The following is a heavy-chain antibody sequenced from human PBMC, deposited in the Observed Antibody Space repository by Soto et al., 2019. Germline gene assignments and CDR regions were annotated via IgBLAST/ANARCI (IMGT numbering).Heavy chain of an antibody. V-gene: IGHV1-18*01. CDR1: GYTFTSYG. CDR2: ISAYNGNT. CDR3: ARDDSVLRYFDWFLTRYGMDV. Sequence: ASVKVSCKASGYTFTSYGISWVRQAPGQGLERMGWISAYNGNTNYAQKLQGRVTMTTDTSTSTAYMELRSLRSDDTAVYYCARDDSVLRYFDWFLTRYGMDVWGQGTTVTVSS. D-gene: IGHD3-9*01. J-gene: IGHJ6*02.